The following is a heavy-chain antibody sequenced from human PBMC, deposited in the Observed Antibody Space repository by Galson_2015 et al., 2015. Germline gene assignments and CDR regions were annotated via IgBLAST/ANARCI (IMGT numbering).Heavy chain of an antibody. Sequence: LSLTCTVSGGSISSGAYYWTWIRHHPGKGLEWIGYILYTGNTNFNPSLKSRLSISVDTSKNQFSLRLSSVTAADTAVYYCAREVKHYYGSGTHSDYWGQGTLVTVSS. D-gene: IGHD3-10*01. CDR3: AREVKHYYGSGTHSDY. V-gene: IGHV4-31*03. CDR1: GGSISSGAYY. CDR2: ILYTGNT. J-gene: IGHJ4*02.